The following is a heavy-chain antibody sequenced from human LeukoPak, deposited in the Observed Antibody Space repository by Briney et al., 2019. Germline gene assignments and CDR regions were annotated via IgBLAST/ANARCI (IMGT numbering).Heavy chain of an antibody. CDR1: GGTFSSYA. CDR3: ARDREDKVDI. Sequence: KPGSSVKVSCKASGGTFSSYAISWVRQAPGQGLKWMGRIIPILGIANYAQKFQGRVTITADKSTSTAYMELSSLRSEDTAVYYCARDREDKVDIWGQGTMVTVSS. CDR2: IIPILGIA. J-gene: IGHJ3*02. V-gene: IGHV1-69*04.